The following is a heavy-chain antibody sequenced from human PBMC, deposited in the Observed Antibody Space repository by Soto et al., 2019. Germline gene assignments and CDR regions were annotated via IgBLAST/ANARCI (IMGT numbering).Heavy chain of an antibody. D-gene: IGHD3-3*01. J-gene: IGHJ4*02. V-gene: IGHV3-23*01. Sequence: EVQLLESGGGLVQPGGSLRLSCAASGFTFSHYDMTWVRQAPGKGLEWVSSVSSSGSSTYYADSVKGRFTISRDNPKNTLYLHMSSLSAADTAVYFCARRDCGSGTNCEFGAPDFAYWGQGNLVTVTS. CDR3: ARRDCGSGTNCEFGAPDFAY. CDR2: VSSSGSST. CDR1: GFTFSHYD.